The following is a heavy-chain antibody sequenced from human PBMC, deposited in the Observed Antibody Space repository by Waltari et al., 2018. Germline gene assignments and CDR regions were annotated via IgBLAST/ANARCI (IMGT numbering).Heavy chain of an antibody. D-gene: IGHD2-15*01. CDR2: IKRKIDGETT. V-gene: IGHV3-15*01. J-gene: IGHJ3*01. Sequence: EMQLVESGGGLVKPGGSLRLSDEASGFSVSDVWMHLVRQAPGKGLEWVGRIKRKIDGETTDYAAPVKGRFTISRDDSKSTLYLQMDGPATEDTAVYYCTTGDCSGGSCHAFDFWG. CDR3: TTGDCSGGSCHAFDF. CDR1: GFSVSDVW.